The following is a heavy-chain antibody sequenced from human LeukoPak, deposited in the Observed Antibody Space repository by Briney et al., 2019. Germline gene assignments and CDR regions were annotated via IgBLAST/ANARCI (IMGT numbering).Heavy chain of an antibody. D-gene: IGHD2-15*01. Sequence: GSLRLSCAASGFTFSSYSMNWVRQAPGKGLEWIGSAHYTGITYYNPSLKSRVTISVDTSKNQFSLKLSSVTAADTTVYYCARHGRPSGFDPWGQGTLVTVSS. CDR1: GFTFSSYSMN. J-gene: IGHJ5*02. V-gene: IGHV4-39*01. CDR3: ARHGRPSGFDP. CDR2: AHYTGIT.